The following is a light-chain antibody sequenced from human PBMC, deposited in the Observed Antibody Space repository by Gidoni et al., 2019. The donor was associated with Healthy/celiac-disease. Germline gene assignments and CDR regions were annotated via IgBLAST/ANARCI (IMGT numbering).Light chain of an antibody. CDR3: QQYDRTLT. CDR1: QDISNY. V-gene: IGKV1-33*01. J-gene: IGKJ4*01. Sequence: DIQMTQSPSSLSASVGDRVTITCQASQDISNYLNWYQQKPGKAPKLLIYDASNLETGVPSRFSGSGSGTDFTFTISSLQPEDTATYYCQQYDRTLTFGGGTKVEIK. CDR2: DAS.